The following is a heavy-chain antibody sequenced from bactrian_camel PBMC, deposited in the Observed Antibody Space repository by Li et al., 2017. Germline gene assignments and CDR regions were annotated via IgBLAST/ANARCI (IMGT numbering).Heavy chain of an antibody. V-gene: IGHV3S55*01. CDR3: AAGRMNPRYCNV. D-gene: IGHD3*01. CDR2: ISSDGKT. CDR1: GAPLDDFD. J-gene: IGHJ4*01. Sequence: QVQLVESGGGSVQAGGSLRLSCRMSGAPLDDFDMHWYRQDDGNECQLVSSISSDGKTSYLDSVKGRFTISQDSAKRMMYLQMNSLKPEDTAKYYCAAGRMNPRYCNVGGQGTQVTVS.